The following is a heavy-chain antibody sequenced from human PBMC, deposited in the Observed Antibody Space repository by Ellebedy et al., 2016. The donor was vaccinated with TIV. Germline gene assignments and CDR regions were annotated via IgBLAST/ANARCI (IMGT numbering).Heavy chain of an antibody. V-gene: IGHV3-11*01. CDR2: ITSSGSTI. D-gene: IGHD3-9*01. Sequence: PGGSLRLSCAGSGFTFSDYYMSWVRQAPGKGLEWVSYITSSGSTIYYADSVKGRFTVARDNAKNSLYLQMSSLRGDDTAVYYCGRAREPGYFAYYYYGMDVWGQGTTVTVSS. J-gene: IGHJ6*02. CDR1: GFTFSDYY. CDR3: GRAREPGYFAYYYYGMDV.